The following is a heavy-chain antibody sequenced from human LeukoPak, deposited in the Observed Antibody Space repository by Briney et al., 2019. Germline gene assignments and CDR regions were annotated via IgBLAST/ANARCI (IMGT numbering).Heavy chain of an antibody. J-gene: IGHJ4*02. Sequence: ASVKVSCKASGYTFSGYYMHWVRQAPGQGLEWMGWINPNTGGTNYAQKFQGRVTMTRDTSISTTYMELSRLRSDDTAVYYCASQPYYFDSSGYYDYWGQGTLVTVSS. CDR1: GYTFSGYY. CDR2: INPNTGGT. V-gene: IGHV1-2*02. D-gene: IGHD3-22*01. CDR3: ASQPYYFDSSGYYDY.